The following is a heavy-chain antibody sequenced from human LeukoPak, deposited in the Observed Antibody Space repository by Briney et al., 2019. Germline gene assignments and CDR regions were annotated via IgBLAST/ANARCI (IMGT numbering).Heavy chain of an antibody. D-gene: IGHD5-12*01. CDR2: IKQDGSEK. V-gene: IGHV3-7*01. Sequence: GGSLRLSCAASGFTFSSYWMSWVRQAPGKGLEWVANIKQDGSEKYYVDSVKGRFTISRDNAKNSLYLQMNSLRAEDTAVYYCARPYSGYDNYYYYGMDVWGQGTTVTVSS. CDR3: ARPYSGYDNYYYYGMDV. CDR1: GFTFSSYW. J-gene: IGHJ6*02.